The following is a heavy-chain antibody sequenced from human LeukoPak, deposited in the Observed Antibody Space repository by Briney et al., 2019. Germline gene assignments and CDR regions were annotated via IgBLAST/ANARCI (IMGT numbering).Heavy chain of an antibody. V-gene: IGHV3-23*01. J-gene: IGHJ6*03. Sequence: PGGSLRLSCAASGFTFSSYAMSWVRQAPGKGLEWVSVISGSGGSTYYADSVKGRFTISRDNSKNTLYLQMNSLRAEDTAVYYCTGGSGSYYYYMDVWGKGTTVTVSS. CDR1: GFTFSSYA. CDR3: TGGSGSYYYYMDV. CDR2: ISGSGGST. D-gene: IGHD3-10*01.